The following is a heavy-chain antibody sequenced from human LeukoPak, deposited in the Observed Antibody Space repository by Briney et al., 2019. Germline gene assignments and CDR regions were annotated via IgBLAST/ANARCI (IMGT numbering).Heavy chain of an antibody. J-gene: IGHJ4*02. D-gene: IGHD5-18*01. Sequence: GGSLRLSCAASGFTFDDYGMSWVRQTPGKGLEWVSGINWNGGSTGYADSVKGRFTISRDNAKNSLYLQMNSLRAEDTAVYYCARVHHNTAMVDIDYWGQGTLVTVSS. CDR2: INWNGGST. V-gene: IGHV3-20*04. CDR3: ARVHHNTAMVDIDY. CDR1: GFTFDDYG.